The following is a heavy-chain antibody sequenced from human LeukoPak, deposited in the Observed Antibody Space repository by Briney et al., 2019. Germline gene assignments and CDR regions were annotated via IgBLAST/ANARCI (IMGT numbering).Heavy chain of an antibody. CDR2: VNHSGST. V-gene: IGHV4-34*01. Sequence: SDTLSLTCAVYGGSFSGYYWSWIRQPPGKGLEWIGEVNHSGSTNYNPSLKSRVTISIDTSKNQFSLKLSSVTAADTAVYYCARLSALRGFGSNCRDTRTSKKLRRSNWFDPWGQGTLVTVSS. CDR1: GGSFSGYY. D-gene: IGHD6-13*01. J-gene: IGHJ5*02. CDR3: ARLSALRGFGSNCRDTRTSKKLRRSNWFDP.